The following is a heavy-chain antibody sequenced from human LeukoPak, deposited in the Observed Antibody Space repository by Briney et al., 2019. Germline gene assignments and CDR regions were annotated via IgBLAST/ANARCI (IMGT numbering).Heavy chain of an antibody. D-gene: IGHD6-13*01. J-gene: IGHJ6*04. CDR2: FDPEDGET. V-gene: IGHV1-24*01. CDR1: GYTLTELS. CDR3: AMNSYSSRSNILDV. Sequence: ASVKVSCKVSGYTLTELSMHWVRQAPGKGLEWMGGFDPEDGETIYAQKFQGRVTMTEDTSTDTAYTELSSLRSEDTAVYYCAMNSYSSRSNILDVWGKGTTVTVSS.